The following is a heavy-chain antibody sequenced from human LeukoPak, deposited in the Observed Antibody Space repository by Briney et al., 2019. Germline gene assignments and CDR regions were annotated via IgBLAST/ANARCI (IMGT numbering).Heavy chain of an antibody. CDR3: VRDEGFPVYYGSGSSYYGMDV. CDR1: GFTFSDYS. CDR2: ISSRGYTI. D-gene: IGHD3-10*01. J-gene: IGHJ6*02. V-gene: IGHV3-48*04. Sequence: PGGSLRLSCAASGFTFSDYSMNWVRQAPGKGLEWVSYISSRGYTINYADSVKGRFTISRDNAKDSLFLQMNSLRAEDTAVYYCVRDEGFPVYYGSGSSYYGMDVWGQGTTVTVSS.